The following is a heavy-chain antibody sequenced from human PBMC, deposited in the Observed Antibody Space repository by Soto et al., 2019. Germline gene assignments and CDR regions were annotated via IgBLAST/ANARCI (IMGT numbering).Heavy chain of an antibody. CDR1: GYTFTTYA. CDR3: ARVIAALLYGMDV. V-gene: IGHV1-3*01. J-gene: IGHJ6*02. Sequence: QVRLVQSGAEVKKPGASVKLSCKASGYTFTTYAVHWVRQAPGQSLEWMGWINAGNGNTKYSQKFQGRVTITRDTSASTAYMELSSLRSEDTAVYYCARVIAALLYGMDVWGQGTTVTVSS. CDR2: INAGNGNT. D-gene: IGHD6-25*01.